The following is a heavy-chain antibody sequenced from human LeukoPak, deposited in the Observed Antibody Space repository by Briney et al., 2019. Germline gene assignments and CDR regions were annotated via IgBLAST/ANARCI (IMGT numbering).Heavy chain of an antibody. Sequence: GGSLRLSCAASGFTFSSLGMSWVRQAPGKGLEWVAAISVSGGSTNYADSVKGRFTISKDNSKNALYLQMNSLRAEDTAVYYCAKVFFMDYWGQGTLVTVSS. V-gene: IGHV3-23*01. CDR1: GFTFSSLG. J-gene: IGHJ4*02. D-gene: IGHD2-8*01. CDR3: AKVFFMDY. CDR2: ISVSGGST.